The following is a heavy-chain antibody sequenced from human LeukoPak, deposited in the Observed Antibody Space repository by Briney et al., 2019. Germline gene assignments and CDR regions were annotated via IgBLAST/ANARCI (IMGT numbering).Heavy chain of an antibody. V-gene: IGHV3-53*01. J-gene: IGHJ4*02. CDR1: GITFSTYT. D-gene: IGHD6-19*01. CDR3: ARDFPGIAVAGTRPLDY. Sequence: GGSLRLSCVVSGITFSTYTMNWVRQAPGKGLEWVSVIYSGGSTYYADSVKGRFTISRDNSKNTLYLQMNSLRAEDTAVYYCARDFPGIAVAGTRPLDYWGQGTLVTVSS. CDR2: IYSGGST.